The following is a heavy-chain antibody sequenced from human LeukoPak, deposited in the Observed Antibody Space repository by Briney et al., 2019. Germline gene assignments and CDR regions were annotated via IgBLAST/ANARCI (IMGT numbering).Heavy chain of an antibody. V-gene: IGHV3-30*18. CDR2: ISYDGSNK. CDR1: GFTFSSYG. CDR3: ANADAGDY. Sequence: GGSLRLSCAASGFTFSSYGLHWVRQAPGKGLEWVAIISYDGSNKYYADSVKGRFTISRDNSKNTLYLQMNSLRVEDTAVYYCANADAGDYWGQGTLVTVSS. J-gene: IGHJ4*02.